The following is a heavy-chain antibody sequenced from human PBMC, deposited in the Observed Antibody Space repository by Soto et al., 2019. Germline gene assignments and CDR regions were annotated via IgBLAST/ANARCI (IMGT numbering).Heavy chain of an antibody. Sequence: GGSQILSSAASGFTFGAYWGNLVRQAPGKGLEWVANIKQDGSEKYYVDSVKGRLAISRDNAKDSLFLQMNNLRAEDTAVYYCVRDWSTFWGMDVWGQGTTVTVSS. CDR3: VRDWSTFWGMDV. CDR1: GFTFGAYW. V-gene: IGHV3-7*01. CDR2: IKQDGSEK. J-gene: IGHJ6*02.